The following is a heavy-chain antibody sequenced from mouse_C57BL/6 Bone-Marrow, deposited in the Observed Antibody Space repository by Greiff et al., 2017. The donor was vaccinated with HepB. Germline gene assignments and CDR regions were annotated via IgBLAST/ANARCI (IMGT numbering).Heavy chain of an antibody. Sequence: VQLQQSGTVLARPGASVKMSCKTSGYTFTSYWMHWVKQRPGQGLEWIGAIYPGNSDTSYNQKFKGKAKLTAVTSASTAYMELSSLTNEDSAVYYCTREYGNSDYYYAMDYWGQGTSVTVSS. CDR1: GYTFTSYW. D-gene: IGHD2-1*01. V-gene: IGHV1-5*01. CDR3: TREYGNSDYYYAMDY. J-gene: IGHJ4*01. CDR2: IYPGNSDT.